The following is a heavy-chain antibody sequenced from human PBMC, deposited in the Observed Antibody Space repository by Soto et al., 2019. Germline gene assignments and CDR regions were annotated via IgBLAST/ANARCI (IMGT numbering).Heavy chain of an antibody. CDR2: FDPEDGET. CDR1: GYTLTELS. D-gene: IGHD3-3*01. V-gene: IGHV1-24*01. Sequence: ASVNVSCKVSGYTLTELSMHWVRQAPGKGLEWMGGFDPEDGETIYAQKFQGRVTMTEDTSTDTAYMELSSLRSEDTAVYYCATDGHPYYDFWSGYFGYWGQGTLVTVSS. J-gene: IGHJ4*02. CDR3: ATDGHPYYDFWSGYFGY.